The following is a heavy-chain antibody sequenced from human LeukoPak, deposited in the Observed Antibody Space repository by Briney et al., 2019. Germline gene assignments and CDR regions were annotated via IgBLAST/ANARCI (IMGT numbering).Heavy chain of an antibody. V-gene: IGHV3-11*04. CDR3: ARVGATVVIKSYIDY. CDR1: GFTVSDYY. CDR2: ISSSGSTI. Sequence: PGGYLRRYGAASGFTVSDYYMSWIRHAPGKWLEWVSYISSSGSTIYYADSVKGRLTISRDNAKNSLYLQMNSLRAEDTAVYHCARVGATVVIKSYIDYWGQGTLVTVSS. D-gene: IGHD4-23*01. J-gene: IGHJ4*02.